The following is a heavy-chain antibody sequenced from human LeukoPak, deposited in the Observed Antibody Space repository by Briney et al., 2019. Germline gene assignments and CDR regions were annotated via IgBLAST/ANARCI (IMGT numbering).Heavy chain of an antibody. CDR1: GFTFSSYS. CDR3: ARGSRASSGWLVDLYYYYTDV. CDR2: ISISSRYI. Sequence: GGSLRLSCAASGFTFSSYSMKGVRQAPRKGVNWVSSISISSRYIYYADSVKGRCTISRDNAKNSLYLQMNSLRAEDTAVYYCARGSRASSGWLVDLYYYYTDVWGKGTTVTVSS. V-gene: IGHV3-21*01. D-gene: IGHD6-19*01. J-gene: IGHJ6*03.